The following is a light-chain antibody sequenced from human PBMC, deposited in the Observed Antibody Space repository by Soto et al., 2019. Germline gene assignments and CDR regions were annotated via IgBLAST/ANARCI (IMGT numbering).Light chain of an antibody. J-gene: IGLJ2*01. CDR2: GNS. Sequence: SVLTQPPSVSGAPGQRVTISCTGSSSNIGARYDVHWYQQLPGTAPKLLIYGNSNRPSGVPDRFSGSKSGTSASLAITGLQAEDEADYYCQSYDSSLNAVVFGGGTKVTVL. CDR3: QSYDSSLNAVV. CDR1: SSNIGARYD. V-gene: IGLV1-40*01.